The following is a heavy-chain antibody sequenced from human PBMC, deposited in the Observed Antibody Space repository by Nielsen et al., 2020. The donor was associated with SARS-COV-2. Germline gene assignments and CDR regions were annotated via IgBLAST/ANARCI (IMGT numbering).Heavy chain of an antibody. CDR1: GGSISSYY. Sequence: SETLSLTCTVSGGSISSYYWSWIRQPPGKGLEWIGEINHSGSTNYNPSLKSRVTISVDTSKNQFSLKLSSVTAADTAVYYCAGRYGHQPFDPWGQGTLVTVSS. J-gene: IGHJ5*02. D-gene: IGHD2-2*01. V-gene: IGHV4-59*08. CDR3: AGRYGHQPFDP. CDR2: INHSGST.